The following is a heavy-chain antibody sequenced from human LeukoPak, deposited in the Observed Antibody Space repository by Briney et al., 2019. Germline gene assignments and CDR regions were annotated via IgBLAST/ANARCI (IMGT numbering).Heavy chain of an antibody. Sequence: GGSLRLSCAASGFTFSSYSMNWVRQAPGKGLEWVSYISSSGSTIYYADSVKGRFTISRDNAKNSLYLQMNSLRAEDTAVYYCARDIVATTRDYWGQGTLVTVSS. CDR2: ISSSGSTI. CDR3: ARDIVATTRDY. CDR1: GFTFSSYS. D-gene: IGHD5-12*01. J-gene: IGHJ4*02. V-gene: IGHV3-48*04.